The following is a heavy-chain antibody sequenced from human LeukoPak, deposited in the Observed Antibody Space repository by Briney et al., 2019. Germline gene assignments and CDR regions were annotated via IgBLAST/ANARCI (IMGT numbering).Heavy chain of an antibody. CDR2: INEDGSEK. CDR1: GFTFSSYN. D-gene: IGHD3-9*01. Sequence: PGGSLRLSCAASGFTFSSYNMNWVRQAPGKGLEWVANINEDGSEKYFVDSVKGRFTISRDNAKNSLYLQMNSLRVEDTAIYYCARDLRFFDWSSFDYWGQGILVTVSS. J-gene: IGHJ4*02. CDR3: ARDLRFFDWSSFDY. V-gene: IGHV3-7*01.